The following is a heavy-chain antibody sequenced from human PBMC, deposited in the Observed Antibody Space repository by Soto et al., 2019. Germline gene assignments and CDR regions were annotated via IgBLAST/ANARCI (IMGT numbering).Heavy chain of an antibody. V-gene: IGHV1-69*13. CDR2: IIPIFGPA. Sequence: SVKVYCKSSGGTFSSHSINWVRQAPGQGLEWMGGIIPIFGPANFAKKFQGRVTITADESTTTAYMELSSLTSEDTAVYYCATGSFTSTGGRIGYHYNAMDVWGQGTTVTVSS. J-gene: IGHJ6*02. CDR1: GGTFSSHS. D-gene: IGHD1-1*01. CDR3: ATGSFTSTGGRIGYHYNAMDV.